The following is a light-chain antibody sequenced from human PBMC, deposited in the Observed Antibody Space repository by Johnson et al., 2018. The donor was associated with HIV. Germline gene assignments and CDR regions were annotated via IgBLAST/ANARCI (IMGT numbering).Light chain of an antibody. CDR1: SSNIGNNY. CDR2: DNN. CDR3: GTWDSSLSAGYV. J-gene: IGLJ1*01. Sequence: QSVLTQPPSVSAAPGQKVTISCSGSSSNIGNNYVSWYQQLPGTAPKLLIYDNNKRPSGIPDRFSGSTSGTSATLGITGLQTGDEADYYCGTWDSSLSAGYVFGTGTNVTVL. V-gene: IGLV1-51*01.